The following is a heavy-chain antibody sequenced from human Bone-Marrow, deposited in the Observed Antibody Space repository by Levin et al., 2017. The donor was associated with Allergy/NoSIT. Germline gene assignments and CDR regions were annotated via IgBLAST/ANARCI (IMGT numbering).Heavy chain of an antibody. D-gene: IGHD3-10*01. Sequence: PSETLSLTCSVSDVSIRNYYWGWIRQPPGKGLEYIGDIFYDVSTNYNPSLKSRVTISVDTSKNQFTLRLKSVTAADTAIYYCTRVGTATGGLDSWGPGSLVIVSS. CDR2: IFYDVST. CDR3: TRVGTATGGLDS. J-gene: IGHJ4*02. CDR1: DVSIRNYY. V-gene: IGHV4-59*01.